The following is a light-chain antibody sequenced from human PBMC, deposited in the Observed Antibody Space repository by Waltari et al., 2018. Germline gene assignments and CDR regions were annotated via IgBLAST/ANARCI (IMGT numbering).Light chain of an antibody. V-gene: IGLV1-51*01. CDR1: RPNIGINS. Sequence: QSVLTQPPSVSAAPGQMGSIPCSGSRPNIGINSVSWYQNLPETAPKLLIYDNFQRPSGIPHRFYGSKSGTSATLDITGLQTGDEGDYCATWDSSLSAGVFGTGTKVTVL. CDR2: DNF. CDR3: ATWDSSLSAGV. J-gene: IGLJ1*01.